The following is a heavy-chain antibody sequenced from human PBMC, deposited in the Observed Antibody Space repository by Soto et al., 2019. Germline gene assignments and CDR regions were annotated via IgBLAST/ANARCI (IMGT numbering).Heavy chain of an antibody. CDR1: GGSFSGYY. CDR2: INHSGST. Sequence: QVQLQQWGAGLLKPSETLSLTCAVYGGSFSGYYWSWIRQPPGKGLEWIGEINHSGSTNYNPSLKSRVTISVDTCKNQFSLKLSSVTAADTAVYYCASSSWYLYYFDYWGQGTLVTVSS. V-gene: IGHV4-34*01. CDR3: ASSSWYLYYFDY. D-gene: IGHD6-13*01. J-gene: IGHJ4*02.